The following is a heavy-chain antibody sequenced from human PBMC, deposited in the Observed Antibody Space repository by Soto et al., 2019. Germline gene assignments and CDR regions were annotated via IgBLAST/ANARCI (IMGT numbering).Heavy chain of an antibody. CDR2: IYDSGNT. V-gene: IGHV4-31*03. CDR3: ARDKITGLFDY. CDR1: GGSIISGGYC. J-gene: IGHJ4*02. D-gene: IGHD2-8*02. Sequence: SETLSLTCTVSGGSIISGGYCWSWIRHRPGKGLEWIGYIYDSGNTRYNSSLTSRVAVSLDTSKKQFFLMLTSVTAVDTAVYYCARDKITGLFDYWGQGTLLTVSS.